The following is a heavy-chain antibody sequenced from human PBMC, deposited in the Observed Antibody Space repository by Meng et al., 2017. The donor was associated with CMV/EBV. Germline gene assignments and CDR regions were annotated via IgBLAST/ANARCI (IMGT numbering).Heavy chain of an antibody. CDR1: SCYY. V-gene: IGHV4-39*07. CDR2: IYYSGST. CDR3: ARGRPIVVVPAARTYNWFDP. D-gene: IGHD2-2*01. J-gene: IGHJ5*02. Sequence: SCYYWGWLRQPPGKGLEWSGSIYYSGSTYYNPSLKSRVTISVDTSKNQFSLKLSSVTAADTAVYYCARGRPIVVVPAARTYNWFDPWGQGTLVTVSS.